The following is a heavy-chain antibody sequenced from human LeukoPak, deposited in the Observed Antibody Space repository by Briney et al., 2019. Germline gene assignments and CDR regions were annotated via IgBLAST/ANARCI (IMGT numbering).Heavy chain of an antibody. CDR1: GFTFSSYA. Sequence: GGSLRLSCAASGFTFSSYAMSWVRQAPGKGLEWVSAISGSGGSTYYADSVKGRFTISRDNSKNTLYLQMTSLRAEDTAVYYCAKGLARGRYFDWLSLDDAFDIWGQGTMVTVSS. V-gene: IGHV3-23*01. J-gene: IGHJ3*02. CDR3: AKGLARGRYFDWLSLDDAFDI. D-gene: IGHD3-9*01. CDR2: ISGSGGST.